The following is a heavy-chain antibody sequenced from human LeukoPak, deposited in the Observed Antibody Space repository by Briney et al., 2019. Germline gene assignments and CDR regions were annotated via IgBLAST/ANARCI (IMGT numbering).Heavy chain of an antibody. CDR1: GAPITYY. J-gene: IGHJ4*02. CDR3: ARGPPPDFDY. CDR2: VHRDGYT. Sequence: SGTLSLTCAVSGAPITYYWSWVRQPPGRGLEWIGEVHRDGYTNYNPSLQSRVTMSVDKSKNQLSLQLTSVTAADTAVYYCARGPPPDFDYSGRGTLVTVSS. V-gene: IGHV4-4*02.